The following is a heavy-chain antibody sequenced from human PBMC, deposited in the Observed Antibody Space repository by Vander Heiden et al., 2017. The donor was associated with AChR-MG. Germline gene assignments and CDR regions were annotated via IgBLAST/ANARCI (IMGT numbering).Heavy chain of an antibody. CDR2: IKQDGSEK. CDR3: ARDQDYYDSSGYYLDY. Sequence: EVQLVESGGGLVQPGGSLRLSCEASGFTFSSYWMSWVRQAPGKGLEWVANIKQDGSEKYYVDSVKGRFTISRDNAKNSLYLQMNSLRAEDTAVYYCARDQDYYDSSGYYLDYWGQGTLVTVSS. D-gene: IGHD3-22*01. J-gene: IGHJ4*02. V-gene: IGHV3-7*01. CDR1: GFTFSSYW.